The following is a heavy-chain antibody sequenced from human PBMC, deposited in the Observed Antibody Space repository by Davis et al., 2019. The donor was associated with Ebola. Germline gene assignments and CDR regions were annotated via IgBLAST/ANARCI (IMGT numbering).Heavy chain of an antibody. CDR1: GFTFSSYS. J-gene: IGHJ6*02. CDR3: ARDVPYCGGDCYFYYYYGMDV. D-gene: IGHD2-21*01. V-gene: IGHV3-21*01. CDR2: IGSSSSYI. Sequence: PGGSLRLSCAASGFTFSSYSMNWVRQAPGKGLEWVSSIGSSSSYIYYADSVKGRFTISRDNAKNSLYLQMNSLRAEDTAVYYCARDVPYCGGDCYFYYYYGMDVWGQGTTVTVSS.